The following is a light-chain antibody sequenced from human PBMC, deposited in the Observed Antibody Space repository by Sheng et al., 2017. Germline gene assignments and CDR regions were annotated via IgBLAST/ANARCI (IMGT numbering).Light chain of an antibody. J-gene: IGKJ1*01. CDR2: WAA. Sequence: EIVLTQSPGTLSLSPGERATLSCRASQSVSXSYLAWYQQKAGQPPKLLLYWAATRESGVPDRFSGSGSGTDFTLTINSLQAEDVAVYYCQQYYGIPRTFGQGTKLEIK. CDR1: QSVSXSY. CDR3: QQYYGIPRT. V-gene: IGKV4-1*01.